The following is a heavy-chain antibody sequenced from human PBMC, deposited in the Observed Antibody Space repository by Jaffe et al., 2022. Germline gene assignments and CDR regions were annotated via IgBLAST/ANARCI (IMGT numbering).Heavy chain of an antibody. CDR2: IYTSGST. CDR1: GGSISSGSYY. Sequence: QVQLQESGPGLVKPSQTLSLTCTVSGGSISSGSYYWSWIRQPAGKGLEWIGRIYTSGSTNYNPSLKSRVTISVDTSKNQFSLKLSSVTAADTAVYYCARENHHMIVVGGFDYWGQGTLVTVSS. V-gene: IGHV4-61*02. CDR3: ARENHHMIVVGGFDY. J-gene: IGHJ4*02. D-gene: IGHD3-22*01.